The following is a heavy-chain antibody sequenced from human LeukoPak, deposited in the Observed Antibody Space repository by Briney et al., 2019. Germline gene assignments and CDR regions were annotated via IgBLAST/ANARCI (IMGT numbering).Heavy chain of an antibody. CDR2: FDPGDGET. J-gene: IGHJ5*02. D-gene: IGHD2-15*01. CDR3: ALTGYCSGGSCYSWLNWFDP. CDR1: GYTLTELS. Sequence: ASVKVSCKVSGYTLTELSMHWVRQAPGKGLEWMGGFDPGDGETIYAQKFQGRVTMTEDTSTDTAYMELSSLRSEDTAVYYCALTGYCSGGSCYSWLNWFDPWGQGTLVTVSS. V-gene: IGHV1-24*01.